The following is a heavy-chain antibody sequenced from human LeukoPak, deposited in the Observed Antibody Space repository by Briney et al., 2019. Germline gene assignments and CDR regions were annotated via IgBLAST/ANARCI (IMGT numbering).Heavy chain of an antibody. J-gene: IGHJ5*02. Sequence: GGSLRLSCSASGFTFSSYVMHWVRQAPGKGLEYVSAISSNGGSTYYADSVKGRFTISRDNSKNTLYLQMSSLRGEDTAVYYCVKSYGDYWATCWFDPWGQGTLVTVSS. D-gene: IGHD4-17*01. CDR1: GFTFSSYV. V-gene: IGHV3-64D*06. CDR2: ISSNGGST. CDR3: VKSYGDYWATCWFDP.